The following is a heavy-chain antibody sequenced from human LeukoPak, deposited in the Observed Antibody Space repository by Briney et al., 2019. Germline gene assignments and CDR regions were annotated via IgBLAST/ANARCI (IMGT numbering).Heavy chain of an antibody. CDR2: FDPEDGET. J-gene: IGHJ4*02. V-gene: IGHV1-24*01. D-gene: IGHD6-19*01. CDR1: GGTFSSYA. CDR3: ATDISSGWYDY. Sequence: ASVKVSCKASGGTFSSYAISWVGQAPGKGLEWMGGFDPEDGETIYAQKFQGRVTMTEDTSTDTAYMELSSLRSEDTAVYYCATDISSGWYDYWGQGTLVTVSS.